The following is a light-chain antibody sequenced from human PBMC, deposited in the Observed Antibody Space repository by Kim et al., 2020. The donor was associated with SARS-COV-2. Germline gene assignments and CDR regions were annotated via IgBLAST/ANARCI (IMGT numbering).Light chain of an antibody. Sequence: ASVGDRVTITCRASQDINNCLAWYQQKPGTAPKSLIYAASTLQSGVPSRFSGSGFGTDFTLTISSLQPEDFATYYCQQLNSFPWTFGQGTKVDIK. CDR3: QQLNSFPWT. CDR1: QDINNC. CDR2: AAS. J-gene: IGKJ1*01. V-gene: IGKV1-16*01.